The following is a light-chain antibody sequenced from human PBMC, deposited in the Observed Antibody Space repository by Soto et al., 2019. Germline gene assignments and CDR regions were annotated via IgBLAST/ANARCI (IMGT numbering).Light chain of an antibody. CDR1: QDIRND. CDR2: GTS. Sequence: AIQMTQSPSSLSVSVGDRITITCRASQDIRNDLGWYQQKPGKAPKLLIYGTSNLQSGVPSRFSGSGSDTDFTLTISSLQPEDFATYYCLQDYIYPYTFGQGTKLEIK. V-gene: IGKV1-6*01. CDR3: LQDYIYPYT. J-gene: IGKJ2*01.